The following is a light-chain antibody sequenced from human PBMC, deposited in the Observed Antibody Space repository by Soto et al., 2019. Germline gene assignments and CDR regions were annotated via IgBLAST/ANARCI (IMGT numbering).Light chain of an antibody. V-gene: IGLV2-14*01. Sequence: QSALTQPASVSGSPGQSITIACTGTSSDGGGYNYVSWYQQYPGKAPRLVISDVSNRPSGVSNRFSGSKSGNSASLTISGLQAEDEADYYCSSYTSSSTYVFGTGTKVTVL. CDR2: DVS. CDR3: SSYTSSSTYV. CDR1: SSDGGGYNY. J-gene: IGLJ1*01.